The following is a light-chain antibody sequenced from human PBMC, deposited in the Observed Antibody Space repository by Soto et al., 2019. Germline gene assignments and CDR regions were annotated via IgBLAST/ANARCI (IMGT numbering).Light chain of an antibody. Sequence: EIVLTQSPATLSLSPGERATLSCRASQSVSSYLAWYQQKPGQAPRLLIYDASSRATGIPDRFSGSGSGTAFTLTISRLEPEDFAVYYCQQYGRSPWTFGQGTKVDIK. CDR1: QSVSSY. J-gene: IGKJ1*01. CDR3: QQYGRSPWT. V-gene: IGKV3-20*01. CDR2: DAS.